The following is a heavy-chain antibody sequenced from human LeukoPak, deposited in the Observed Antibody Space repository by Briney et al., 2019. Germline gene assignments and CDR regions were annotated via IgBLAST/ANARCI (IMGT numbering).Heavy chain of an antibody. CDR2: IYCSGST. V-gene: IGHV4-31*03. CDR1: GGSISSGSYY. Sequence: SETLSLTCSVSGGSISSGSYYWSWIRQHPGKGLEWIGYIYCSGSTYYNPSLKSRVTISVDTSKNQFSLKLNSVTAADTAVYYCARLYDSFRAFDIWGQGTIITVSS. D-gene: IGHD2-8*01. CDR3: ARLYDSFRAFDI. J-gene: IGHJ3*02.